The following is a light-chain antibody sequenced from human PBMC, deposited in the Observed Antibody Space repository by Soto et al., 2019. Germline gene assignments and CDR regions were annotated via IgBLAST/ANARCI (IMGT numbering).Light chain of an antibody. J-gene: IGKJ2*01. Sequence: EIVMTQSPATLSVSPGERATLSCGASQSVGTNLAWYQQKPGQAPRLLIYGASSRATGIPARFSGSGSGTEFTLTISSLQSEDVAVYYCQQYNSWYSFGQGTKLEIK. CDR1: QSVGTN. V-gene: IGKV3-15*01. CDR3: QQYNSWYS. CDR2: GAS.